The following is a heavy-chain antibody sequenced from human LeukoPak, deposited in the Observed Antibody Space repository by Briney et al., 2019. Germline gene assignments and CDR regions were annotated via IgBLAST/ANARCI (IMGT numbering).Heavy chain of an antibody. J-gene: IGHJ4*02. CDR3: ARREYYDILTGVGGY. D-gene: IGHD3-9*01. V-gene: IGHV3-23*01. Sequence: GGSLRLSCAASGFTLSSYAMSWVRQAPGKGLEWVSAISGSGGCTYYADSVKGRFTISRDNSKNTLYLQMNSLRAEDTAVYYCARREYYDILTGVGGYWGQGTLVTVSS. CDR2: ISGSGGCT. CDR1: GFTLSSYA.